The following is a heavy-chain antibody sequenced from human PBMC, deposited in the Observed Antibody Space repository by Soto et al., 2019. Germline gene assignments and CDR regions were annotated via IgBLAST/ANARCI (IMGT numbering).Heavy chain of an antibody. J-gene: IGHJ4*02. Sequence: QVQLVQSGAEVKKPGASVKVSCKTSGYTFTGYYIHWVRQAPGQGLEWMALINPNIGDTNYGDKFQGRVTLTRDTSINTVYMEVTSLRFDDTAVYYCAVAGLPFEYWGQGTLVTVFS. V-gene: IGHV1-2*02. CDR2: INPNIGDT. D-gene: IGHD6-19*01. CDR1: GYTFTGYY. CDR3: AVAGLPFEY.